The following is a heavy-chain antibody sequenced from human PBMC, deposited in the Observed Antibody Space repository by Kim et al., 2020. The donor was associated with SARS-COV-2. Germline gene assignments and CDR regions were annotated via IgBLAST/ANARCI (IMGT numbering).Heavy chain of an antibody. CDR1: GFTFDDYA. CDR3: AKGAGWLVPENGMDV. V-gene: IGHV3-9*01. D-gene: IGHD6-19*01. CDR2: ISWNSGSI. Sequence: GGSLRLSCAASGFTFDDYAMHWVRQAPGKGLEWVSGISWNSGSIGYADSVKGRFTISRDNAKNSLYLQMNSLRAEDTALYYCAKGAGWLVPENGMDVWGQGTTVTVSS. J-gene: IGHJ6*02.